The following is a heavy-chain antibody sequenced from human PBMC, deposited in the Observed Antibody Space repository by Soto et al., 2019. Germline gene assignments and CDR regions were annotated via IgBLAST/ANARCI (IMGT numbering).Heavy chain of an antibody. Sequence: KTSETLSLTCTVSGGSISSGDYYWSWIRQPPGKGLEWIGYIYYSGSTYYNPSLKSRVTISVDTSKNQFSLKLSSVTAADTAVYYCARAPVVVVAAISSFDYWGQGTLVTVSS. CDR2: IYYSGST. CDR1: GGSISSGDYY. D-gene: IGHD2-15*01. V-gene: IGHV4-30-4*01. J-gene: IGHJ4*02. CDR3: ARAPVVVVAAISSFDY.